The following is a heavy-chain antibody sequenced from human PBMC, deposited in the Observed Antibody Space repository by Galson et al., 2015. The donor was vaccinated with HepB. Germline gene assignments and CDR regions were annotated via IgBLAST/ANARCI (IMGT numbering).Heavy chain of an antibody. V-gene: IGHV3-30*18. Sequence: SLRLSCAASGFTFSSYGMHWVRQAPGMGLEWVAVISYDGSNKYYADSVKGRFTISRDNSKNTLYLQMNSLRAEDTAVYYCAKDRGHEQLASNYYYYYYGMDVWGQGTTVTVSS. J-gene: IGHJ6*02. CDR3: AKDRGHEQLASNYYYYYYGMDV. D-gene: IGHD6-13*01. CDR1: GFTFSSYG. CDR2: ISYDGSNK.